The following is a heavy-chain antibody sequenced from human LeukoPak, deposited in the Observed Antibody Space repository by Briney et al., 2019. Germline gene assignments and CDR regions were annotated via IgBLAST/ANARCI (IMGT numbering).Heavy chain of an antibody. D-gene: IGHD2-21*02. CDR1: GYSFPIYW. Sequence: GESLKISCKASGYSFPIYWIGWVRQMAGKGLEWTGIIFPGDSDTRYSPAFQGQVTFSADKSITTAYLQWSSLKASDTAMYYCARWVTADRGKKDAFDIWGQGTMVTVSS. J-gene: IGHJ3*02. CDR3: ARWVTADRGKKDAFDI. V-gene: IGHV5-51*01. CDR2: IFPGDSDT.